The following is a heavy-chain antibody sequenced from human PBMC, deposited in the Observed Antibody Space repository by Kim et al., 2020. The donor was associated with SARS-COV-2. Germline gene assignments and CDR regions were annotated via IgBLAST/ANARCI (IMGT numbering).Heavy chain of an antibody. CDR2: IYYSGST. J-gene: IGHJ5*02. Sequence: SETLSLTCTVSGGSISSGDYYWSWIRQPPGKGLEWIGYIYYSGSTYYNPSLKSRVTISVDTSKNQFSLKLSSVTAADTAVYYCPRYGNDYSNYGWFDPWGQGTLVTVSS. CDR3: PRYGNDYSNYGWFDP. CDR1: GGSISSGDYY. V-gene: IGHV4-30-4*01. D-gene: IGHD4-4*01.